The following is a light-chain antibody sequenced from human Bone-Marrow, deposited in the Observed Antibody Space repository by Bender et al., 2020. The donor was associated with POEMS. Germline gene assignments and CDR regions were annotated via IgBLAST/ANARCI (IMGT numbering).Light chain of an antibody. V-gene: IGLV3-21*01. CDR1: NIESKS. CDR3: QAWDSSAYVV. J-gene: IGLJ2*01. Sequence: SYVLTQPPPVSVAPGQTATIVCGGNNIESKSVHWYQQKPGQAPALVIFSDSDRPSGIPERFSGSNSGNTVTLTISETQTLDEGEYYCQAWDSSAYVVFGGGTRLTVL. CDR2: SDS.